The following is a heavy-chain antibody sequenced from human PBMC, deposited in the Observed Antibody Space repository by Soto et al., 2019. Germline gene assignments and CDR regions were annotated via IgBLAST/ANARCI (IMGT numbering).Heavy chain of an antibody. D-gene: IGHD5-18*01. CDR1: GLTFRSYW. CDR2: ISSSGSSI. V-gene: IGHV3-48*01. Sequence: PGGSLRLSCAASGLTFRSYWMHWVRQAPGKGLVWVSYISSSGSSIYYADSVKGRFTISRDNSKNTLYLQMNSLRAEDTAVYYCAKCGAAMVRKAFDIWGQGTMVTVSS. CDR3: AKCGAAMVRKAFDI. J-gene: IGHJ3*02.